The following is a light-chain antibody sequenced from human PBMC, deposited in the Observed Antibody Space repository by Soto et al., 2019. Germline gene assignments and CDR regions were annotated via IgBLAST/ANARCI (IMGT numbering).Light chain of an antibody. CDR1: MSNIGTGYD. J-gene: IGLJ2*01. CDR2: EDT. V-gene: IGLV1-40*01. CDR3: QSYDSSLSASV. Sequence: QSVLTQPPSVSGAPGQRVTISCTGSMSNIGTGYDVHWYKQLPGTVPKLVIYEDTKRPSGVPDRFSASTSGTSASLAITGLRAEDEAGYYCQSYDSSLSASVFGGGTKLTVL.